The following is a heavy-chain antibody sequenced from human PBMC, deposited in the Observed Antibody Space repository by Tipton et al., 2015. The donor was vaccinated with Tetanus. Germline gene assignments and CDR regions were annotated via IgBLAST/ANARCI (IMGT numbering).Heavy chain of an antibody. CDR1: GGSFSNYY. J-gene: IGHJ4*02. Sequence: TLSLTCAVYGGSFSNYYLTWLRQPPGQGLEWIGEIHPNGITNYNPALINRVTISVDTSKNKFSLRLTSVTAADTAVYFCARGLDPFKSGTFWGQGTLVTVSS. CDR3: ARGLDPFKSGTF. CDR2: IHPNGIT. D-gene: IGHD1-26*01. V-gene: IGHV4-34*01.